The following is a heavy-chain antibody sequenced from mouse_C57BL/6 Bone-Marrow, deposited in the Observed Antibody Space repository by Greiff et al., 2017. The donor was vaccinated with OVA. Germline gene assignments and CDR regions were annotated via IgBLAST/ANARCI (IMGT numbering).Heavy chain of an antibody. CDR3: ARLFITTVVGDY. J-gene: IGHJ2*01. Sequence: QVQLQQPGAELVRPGSSVKLSCKASGYTFTSYWMDWVKQRPGQGLEWIGNIYPSDSETHYNQKFKDKATLTVNKSSSTAYMQLSSMTSEDSAFYYCARLFITTVVGDYWGQGTTLTVSS. CDR1: GYTFTSYW. D-gene: IGHD1-1*01. V-gene: IGHV1-61*01. CDR2: IYPSDSET.